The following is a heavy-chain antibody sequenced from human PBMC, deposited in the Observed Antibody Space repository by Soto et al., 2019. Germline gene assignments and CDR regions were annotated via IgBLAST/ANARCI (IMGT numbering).Heavy chain of an antibody. CDR1: GFTFTGNW. CDR3: ATGGTGSYNSFDP. Sequence: EVQLVESGGGLVQPGGSLRLSCAASGFTFTGNWMHWVRQGPGKGLVWVARINRDGTATTYADSVTGRFTISRHNAKNTLYLQMNSLGAEDTAVYYCATGGTGSYNSFDPGGQGTMVTVSS. D-gene: IGHD1-26*01. V-gene: IGHV3-74*01. CDR2: INRDGTAT. J-gene: IGHJ5*02.